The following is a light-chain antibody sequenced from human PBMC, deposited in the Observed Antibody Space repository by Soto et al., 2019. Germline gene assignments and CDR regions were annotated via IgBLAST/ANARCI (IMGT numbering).Light chain of an antibody. CDR1: SSNIGAGYD. V-gene: IGLV1-40*01. CDR3: QSYESSLSVLVV. CDR2: GNS. J-gene: IGLJ2*01. Sequence: QSVLTQPPSVSGAPGQRVTISCTGSSSNIGAGYDVHWYQQLPGTAPKLLIYGNSNRPSGVPDRFSGSKSGTSASLAITGLQAEDEADYYCQSYESSLSVLVVFGGGTKLTVL.